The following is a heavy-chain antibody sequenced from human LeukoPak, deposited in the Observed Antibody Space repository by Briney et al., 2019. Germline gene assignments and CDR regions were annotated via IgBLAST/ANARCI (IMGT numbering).Heavy chain of an antibody. CDR1: GFTFSSCA. D-gene: IGHD4-17*01. V-gene: IGHV3-23*01. CDR2: ISNSGGST. Sequence: GGSLRLSCAASGFTFSSCAVSWVRQAPGKGLEWVSGISNSGGSTYHADSVKGRFTISRDNSKNTLYLQMNSLRAEDTAVYYCAKSRGQYGDYLFYYYGMDVWGQGTTVTVSS. J-gene: IGHJ6*02. CDR3: AKSRGQYGDYLFYYYGMDV.